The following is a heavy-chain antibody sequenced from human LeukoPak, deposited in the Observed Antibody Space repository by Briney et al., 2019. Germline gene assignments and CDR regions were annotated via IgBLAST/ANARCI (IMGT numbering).Heavy chain of an antibody. J-gene: IGHJ4*02. CDR1: GFTFTNYA. CDR3: VVVSYCAVDCYDY. V-gene: IGHV3-23*01. CDR2: ISGSGGRT. D-gene: IGHD2-21*01. Sequence: PGGSLRLSCAASGFTFTNYAMSWVRQAPGKGLEWVSAISGSGGRTYYADSVRGRFTISGDNSKSTVYVQMSSLRAEDTAVYFCVVVSYCAVDCYDYWGQGTLVTVSS.